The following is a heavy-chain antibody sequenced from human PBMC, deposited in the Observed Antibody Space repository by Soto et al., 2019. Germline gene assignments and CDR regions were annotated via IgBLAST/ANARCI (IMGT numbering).Heavy chain of an antibody. D-gene: IGHD6-19*01. CDR1: GDSVSSNTAA. J-gene: IGHJ4*02. CDR3: ARGVAGSGFDL. CDR2: AYYRSNWRH. Sequence: SQTLSLTCAISGDSVSSNTAAWNWVRSSPSRGLEWLGRAYYRSNWRHDYAVSVKSRITVNPDTSKNHFSLQLNSVTPDDTAVYYCARGVAGSGFDLWGQGTLVTVSS. V-gene: IGHV6-1*01.